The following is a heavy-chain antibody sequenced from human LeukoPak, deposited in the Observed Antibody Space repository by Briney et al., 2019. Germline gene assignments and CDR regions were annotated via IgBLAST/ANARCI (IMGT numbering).Heavy chain of an antibody. D-gene: IGHD3-10*01. V-gene: IGHV4-4*02. J-gene: IGHJ4*02. CDR1: GGSISSSHW. CDR2: IYHSGRT. Sequence: SGTLSLTCDVSGGSISSSHWWSWVRRPPGKGLEWIGEIYHSGRTNYNPSLNNRVTISIDKSKNQFSLNLSSVTAADTAVYYCARRGYYGSGSYYPSFEYWGQGTLVTVSS. CDR3: ARRGYYGSGSYYPSFEY.